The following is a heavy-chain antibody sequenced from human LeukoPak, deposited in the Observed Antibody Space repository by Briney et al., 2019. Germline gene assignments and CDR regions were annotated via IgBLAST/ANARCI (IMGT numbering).Heavy chain of an antibody. CDR3: ARGRYYYDSSGYGDYYMDV. CDR1: GGTFSSYT. D-gene: IGHD3-22*01. Sequence: SVKVSCKASGGTFSSYTISWVRQAPGQGLEWMGRIIPILGIANYAQKFQGRVTITADKSTSTAYMELSSLRSEDTVVYYCARGRYYYDSSGYGDYYMDVWGKGTTVTVSS. V-gene: IGHV1-69*02. CDR2: IIPILGIA. J-gene: IGHJ6*03.